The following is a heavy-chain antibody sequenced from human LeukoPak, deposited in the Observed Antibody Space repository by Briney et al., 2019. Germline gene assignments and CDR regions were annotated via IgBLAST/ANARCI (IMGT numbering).Heavy chain of an antibody. CDR1: GFTFSDYY. J-gene: IGHJ3*02. CDR2: ISSSGSTI. CDR3: AREDVVVTSDAFDI. V-gene: IGHV3-11*01. D-gene: IGHD2-21*02. Sequence: GGSLRLSCAASGFTFSDYYMSWIRQAPGKGLEWVSYISSSGSTIYYADSVKGRFTTSRDNAKNSLYLQMNSLRAEDTAVYYCAREDVVVTSDAFDIWGQGTMVTVSS.